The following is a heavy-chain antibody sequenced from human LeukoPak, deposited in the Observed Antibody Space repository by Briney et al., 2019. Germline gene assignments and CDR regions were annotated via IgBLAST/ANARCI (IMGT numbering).Heavy chain of an antibody. CDR3: ARVKGYFDSGNYFGFFDF. J-gene: IGHJ4*02. CDR1: GYTFSGYA. Sequence: GGSLRLSCEASGYTFSGYAMSWVRQAPGKGLEWVSTISGTTGTIYYADSVKGRFSVSRDNSKNTLYLQMKSLRAEDTAEYHCARVKGYFDSGNYFGFFDFWGQGTLVTVSS. D-gene: IGHD3-10*01. CDR2: ISGTTGTI. V-gene: IGHV3-23*01.